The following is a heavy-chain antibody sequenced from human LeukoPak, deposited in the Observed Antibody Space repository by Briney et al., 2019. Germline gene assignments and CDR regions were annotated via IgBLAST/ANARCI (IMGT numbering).Heavy chain of an antibody. D-gene: IGHD6-19*01. Sequence: GASVKVSCKASGYTFTSYGISWVRQAPGQGLEWMGWISAYNGNTNYAQRLQGRVTMTTDTSTSTAYMELRSLRSDDTAVYYCARDSKWLVPQNYFDYWGQGTLVTASS. CDR2: ISAYNGNT. CDR1: GYTFTSYG. J-gene: IGHJ4*02. CDR3: ARDSKWLVPQNYFDY. V-gene: IGHV1-18*01.